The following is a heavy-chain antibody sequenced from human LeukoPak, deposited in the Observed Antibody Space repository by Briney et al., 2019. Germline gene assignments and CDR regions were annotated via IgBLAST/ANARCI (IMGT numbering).Heavy chain of an antibody. Sequence: ASVRVSCKASGYPFSAHFLNWVRQAPGQGLEWMGNIDTTTGNPRYAQDFTGRFVFSLDTSVSTAYLQITSLKADGTAAYYCVRGTPTPGMDYWGQETQVTVSS. V-gene: IGHV7-4-1*02. J-gene: IGHJ4*02. D-gene: IGHD3-10*01. CDR2: IDTTTGNP. CDR1: GYPFSAHF. CDR3: VRGTPTPGMDY.